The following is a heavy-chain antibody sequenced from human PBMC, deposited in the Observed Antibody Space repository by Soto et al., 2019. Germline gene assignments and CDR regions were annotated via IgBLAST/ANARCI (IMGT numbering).Heavy chain of an antibody. Sequence: PSETLSLTCAISGDSVSSNSAAWNWIRLSPTRGIKWLARTYYRSRWYNDYAVSVRSRITVNPDTSKNQFSLQLTSVTPEDTAVYYCAGTTSHQWYYMDVWGKGTTVTVSS. CDR1: GDSVSSNSAA. CDR3: AGTTSHQWYYMDV. V-gene: IGHV6-1*01. J-gene: IGHJ6*03. D-gene: IGHD1-7*01. CDR2: TYYRSRWYN.